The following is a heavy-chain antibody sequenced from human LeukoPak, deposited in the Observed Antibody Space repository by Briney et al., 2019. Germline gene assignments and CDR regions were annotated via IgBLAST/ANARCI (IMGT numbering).Heavy chain of an antibody. Sequence: PSETLSLTCTVSGGSISSYYWSWIRQPPGKGLEWIGYIYTSGSTNYNPSLKSRVTISVDTSKNQFSLKLSSVTAADTAVYYCASLSQYDFWSGYSGWLDPWGQGTLVTVSS. CDR2: IYTSGST. D-gene: IGHD3-3*01. V-gene: IGHV4-4*09. CDR1: GGSISSYY. J-gene: IGHJ5*02. CDR3: ASLSQYDFWSGYSGWLDP.